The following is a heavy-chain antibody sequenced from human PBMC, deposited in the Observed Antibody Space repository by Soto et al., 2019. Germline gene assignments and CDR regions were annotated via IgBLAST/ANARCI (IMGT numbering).Heavy chain of an antibody. V-gene: IGHV1-18*04. CDR3: AIAEAGVWFEP. CDR1: CYTFTIYF. CDR2: ISAYNVNT. J-gene: IGHJ5*02. Sequence: ASLNVSFKASCYTFTIYFIILFLQSPGQGLELMGFISAYNVNTNYAQKLQCRVTMTTGTSTSTAYMELRSLRSDDTAVYYCAIAEAGVWFEPWGKGNMVNVSS. D-gene: IGHD6-13*01.